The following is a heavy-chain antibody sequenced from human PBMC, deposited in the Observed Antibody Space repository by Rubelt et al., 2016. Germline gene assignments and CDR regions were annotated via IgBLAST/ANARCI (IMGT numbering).Heavy chain of an antibody. Sequence: QLQMQESGPGLVKPSGTLSLTCIVSGGSISTSSYYWGWIRQPPGKGLEWIGSIYYTGNTFYRQSLKSRVTISLDTSKNQFSLNVYSGAAAVTAVYYCERLSGSGSEPIDCWGQGTLVTVSS. CDR2: IYYTGNT. D-gene: IGHD3-10*01. CDR3: ERLSGSGSEPIDC. J-gene: IGHJ4*02. V-gene: IGHV4-39*01. CDR1: GGSISTSSYY.